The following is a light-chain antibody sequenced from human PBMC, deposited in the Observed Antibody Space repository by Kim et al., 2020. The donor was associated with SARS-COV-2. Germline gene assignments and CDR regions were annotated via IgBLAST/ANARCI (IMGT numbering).Light chain of an antibody. V-gene: IGKV1-5*01. J-gene: IGKJ2*01. CDR1: QSISSW. CDR3: QQYNSLYT. CDR2: DAS. Sequence: DIQMTQSPSTLSASVGDRVTITCRASQSISSWLAWYQQKPGKAPKLLVYDASSLESGVPSRCSGSGSGTEFTLTISSLQPDDFATYSCQQYNSLYTFGPGTKLEI.